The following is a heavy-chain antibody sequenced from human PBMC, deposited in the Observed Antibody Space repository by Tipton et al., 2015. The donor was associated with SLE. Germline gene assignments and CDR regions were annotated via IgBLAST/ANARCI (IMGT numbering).Heavy chain of an antibody. D-gene: IGHD4-17*01. J-gene: IGHJ6*03. CDR3: EGAATGTNYYMDV. Sequence: TLSLTCVVSGGSINSADYYWSWIRQSAGKGLEWIGYISYSGSTNYNPSLKSRVTISVDTSKNQFSLKLSSVTAADTAVYYCEGAATGTNYYMDVWGKGTTVTVSS. CDR2: ISYSGST. V-gene: IGHV4-61*10. CDR1: GGSINSADYY.